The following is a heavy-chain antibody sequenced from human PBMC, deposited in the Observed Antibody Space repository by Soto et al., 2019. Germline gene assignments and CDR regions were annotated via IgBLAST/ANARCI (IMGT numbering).Heavy chain of an antibody. Sequence: EVQLVESGGGLVKPGGSLRLSCAASGFTFSSYSMNWVRQAPGKGLEWVSSISSSSSYIYYADSVKGRFTISRDNAKNSLYLQMNSLRAKDTAVYYCARSLSSSGWPDWYFDLWGRGTLVTVSS. D-gene: IGHD6-19*01. CDR2: ISSSSSYI. CDR1: GFTFSSYS. V-gene: IGHV3-21*01. J-gene: IGHJ2*01. CDR3: ARSLSSSGWPDWYFDL.